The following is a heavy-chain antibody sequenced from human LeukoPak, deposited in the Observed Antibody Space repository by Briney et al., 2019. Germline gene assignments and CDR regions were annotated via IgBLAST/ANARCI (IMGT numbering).Heavy chain of an antibody. CDR2: IYYSGST. J-gene: IGHJ4*02. V-gene: IGHV4-39*01. D-gene: IGHD4-17*01. Sequence: SETLSLTCTVSGGSISSSSYYWGWIRQPPGKGLEWIESIYYSGSTYYNPSLKSRVTISVYTSKNQFSLKLSSVTAADTAVYYCARHLDYGDYYFDYWGQGTLVTVSS. CDR3: ARHLDYGDYYFDY. CDR1: GGSISSSSYY.